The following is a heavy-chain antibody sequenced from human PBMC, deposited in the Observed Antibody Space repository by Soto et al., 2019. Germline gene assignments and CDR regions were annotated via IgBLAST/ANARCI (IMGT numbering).Heavy chain of an antibody. CDR3: TTGLYDSGSSGGMDV. J-gene: IGHJ6*02. CDR1: GFTFSNAW. V-gene: IGHV3-15*01. Sequence: EVQLVESGGGLVKPGGSLRLSCAASGFTFSNAWMSWVRQDPGKGLEWVGRIKRKTDGGTTDYAAPVKGRFTISREDSKNTLYLQMNSLRTDYTAVYNFTTGLYDSGSSGGMDVWGQATTVTVSS. D-gene: IGHD3-10*01. CDR2: IKRKTDGGTT.